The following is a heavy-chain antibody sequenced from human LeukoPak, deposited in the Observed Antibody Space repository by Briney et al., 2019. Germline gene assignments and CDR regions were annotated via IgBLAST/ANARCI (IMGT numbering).Heavy chain of an antibody. J-gene: IGHJ4*02. Sequence: SETLSLTCTVSGGSISSYYWSWIRQPPGEGLEWIGYIYYSGSTNYNPSLKSRVTISVDTSKNQFSLKLSSVTAADTAVYYCARQGYCSSTSCDQEFDYWGQGTLVTVSS. CDR2: IYYSGST. CDR3: ARQGYCSSTSCDQEFDY. V-gene: IGHV4-59*08. D-gene: IGHD2-2*01. CDR1: GGSISSYY.